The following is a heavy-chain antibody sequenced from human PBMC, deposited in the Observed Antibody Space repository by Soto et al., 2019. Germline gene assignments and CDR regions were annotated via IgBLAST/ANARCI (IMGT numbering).Heavy chain of an antibody. D-gene: IGHD3-10*01. CDR2: ILYSGTT. Sequence: QVQLQESGPGLVKPSQTLSLTCTVSGDSIKRDDYYWSWIRQPPGKGLEWIGYILYSGTTYYTPSLKSRLIISLVTSKNQFSLNLTSVTAADTAVYYCARDGGPLYYGMDFWGQGTTVTVSS. CDR3: ARDGGPLYYGMDF. V-gene: IGHV4-30-4*01. J-gene: IGHJ6*02. CDR1: GDSIKRDDYY.